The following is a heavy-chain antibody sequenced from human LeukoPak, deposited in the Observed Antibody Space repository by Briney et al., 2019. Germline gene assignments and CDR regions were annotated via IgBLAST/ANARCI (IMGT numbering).Heavy chain of an antibody. Sequence: ASVKVSCKASGYTFTSYAMRWVRQAPGQRLEWMGWINAGNGNTKYSQKFQGRVTITRDTSASTAYMELSSLRSEDTAVYYCARVHYDILTGYYIKQVGGYFDYWGQGTLVTVSS. V-gene: IGHV1-3*01. J-gene: IGHJ4*02. CDR1: GYTFTSYA. CDR3: ARVHYDILTGYYIKQVGGYFDY. CDR2: INAGNGNT. D-gene: IGHD3-9*01.